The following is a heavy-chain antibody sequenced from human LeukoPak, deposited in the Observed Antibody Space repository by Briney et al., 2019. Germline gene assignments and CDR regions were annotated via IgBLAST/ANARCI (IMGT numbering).Heavy chain of an antibody. CDR2: IYPGDSDT. CDR3: ARATQWQPSYFDY. J-gene: IGHJ4*02. CDR1: GYSFTSYW. D-gene: IGHD2-15*01. V-gene: IGHV5-51*01. Sequence: GESLKISCKGSGYSFTSYWIGWVRQMPGKGLEWMGIIYPGDSDTRYSPSFQGQVTISADKSISAAYLQWSSLKASDTAMYYCARATQWQPSYFDYWGQGTLVTVSS.